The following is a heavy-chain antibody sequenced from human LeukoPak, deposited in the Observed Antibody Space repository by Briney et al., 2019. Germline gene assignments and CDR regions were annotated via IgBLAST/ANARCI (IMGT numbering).Heavy chain of an antibody. CDR1: GGSISSSSYY. D-gene: IGHD3-10*01. J-gene: IGHJ3*02. V-gene: IGHV4-39*07. Sequence: SETLSLTCTVSGGSISSSSYYWGWIRQPPGKGLEWIGSIYYSGSTYYNPSLKSRVTISVDTSKNQFSLKLSSVTAADTAVYYCARDRGRWPHYAFDIWGHGTMVTVSS. CDR2: IYYSGST. CDR3: ARDRGRWPHYAFDI.